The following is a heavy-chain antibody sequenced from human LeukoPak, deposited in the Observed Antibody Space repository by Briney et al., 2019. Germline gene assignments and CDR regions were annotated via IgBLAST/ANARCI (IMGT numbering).Heavy chain of an antibody. D-gene: IGHD4-17*01. CDR2: ISWNSGSI. J-gene: IGHJ4*02. V-gene: IGHV3-9*01. CDR3: AKDIAPYGDYGNFDY. CDR1: GFTFDDYA. Sequence: PGGSLRLSCAASGFTFDDYAMHWVRQAPGKGLEWVSGISWNSGSIGYADSVKGRFTISRDNAKNSLYLQINSLRAEDTALYYCAKDIAPYGDYGNFDYWGQGTLVTVSS.